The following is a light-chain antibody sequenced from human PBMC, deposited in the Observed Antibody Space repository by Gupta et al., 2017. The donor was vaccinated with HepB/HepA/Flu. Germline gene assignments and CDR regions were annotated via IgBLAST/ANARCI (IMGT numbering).Light chain of an antibody. J-gene: IGKJ1*01. CDR2: WAS. CDR1: QNILHSSNNKNY. CDR3: RQFACIPWT. V-gene: IGKV4-1*01. Sequence: DIVMTQSPDSLALSLGERATISCKSSQNILHSSNNKNYLTWYQQKPGQPPKLLINWASIRESGVPDRFSGSGSGTDFTLTISVLHAEDVAVYYCRQFACIPWTFGQGTKVEIK.